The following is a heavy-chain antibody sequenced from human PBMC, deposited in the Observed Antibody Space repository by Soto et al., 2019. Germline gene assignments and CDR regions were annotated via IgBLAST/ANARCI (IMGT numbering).Heavy chain of an antibody. CDR2: VSGLGGGT. V-gene: IGHV3-23*01. CDR1: GFTFSNFA. CDR3: AKALHSEYSSSYGMDV. J-gene: IGHJ6*02. Sequence: PGGSLRLSCAASGFTFSNFAMSWVRQAPGKGLEWVSSVSGLGGGTYYADSVKGRFTISRDNAKNSLYLQMNSLRAEDTALYYCAKALHSEYSSSYGMDVWGQGTTVTVSS. D-gene: IGHD6-6*01.